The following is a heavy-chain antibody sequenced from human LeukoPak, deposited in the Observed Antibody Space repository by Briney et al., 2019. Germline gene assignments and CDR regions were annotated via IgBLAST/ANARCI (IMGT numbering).Heavy chain of an antibody. CDR1: GFTFSSYG. CDR3: AKAIDSSGYYPRPYYYYMDV. CDR2: IRYDGSNK. Sequence: PGGSLRLSCAASGFTFSSYGMHWVRQAPGKGLEWVAFIRYDGSNKYYADSVKGRFTFSRDNSKNTLYLQMNSLRAEDTAVYYCAKAIDSSGYYPRPYYYYMDVWGKGTTVTVSS. D-gene: IGHD3-22*01. V-gene: IGHV3-30*02. J-gene: IGHJ6*03.